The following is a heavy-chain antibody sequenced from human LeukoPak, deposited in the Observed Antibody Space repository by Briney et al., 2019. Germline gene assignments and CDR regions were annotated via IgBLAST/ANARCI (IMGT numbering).Heavy chain of an antibody. CDR1: RYTPTELS. CDR3: ATLRITMVRGVTYNWFDP. CDR2: FDPEDGET. Sequence: ASLKDSCKLSRYTPTELSMHGVRQAPGKGREWMGGFDPEDGETSYAQKFQGRVTMTEDTSTETAYMELSSLRSEDTAVYYCATLRITMVRGVTYNWFDPWGQGTLVTVSS. V-gene: IGHV1-24*01. D-gene: IGHD3-10*01. J-gene: IGHJ5*02.